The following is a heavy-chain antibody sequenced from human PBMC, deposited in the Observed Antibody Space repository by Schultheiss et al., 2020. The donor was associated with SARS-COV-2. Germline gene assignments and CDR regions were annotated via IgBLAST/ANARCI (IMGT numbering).Heavy chain of an antibody. V-gene: IGHV3-9*01. J-gene: IGHJ4*02. CDR3: ARVDRGLWLGTGETNFDY. CDR2: ISWNSYTI. Sequence: SLKISCAASGFTFGNYAMHWVRQAPGKGLEWVSGISWNSYTIGYADSVKGRFIISRDNAKNSLYLQMNSLRAEDTALYYCARVDRGLWLGTGETNFDYWGQGTLVTVSS. CDR1: GFTFGNYA. D-gene: IGHD5-18*01.